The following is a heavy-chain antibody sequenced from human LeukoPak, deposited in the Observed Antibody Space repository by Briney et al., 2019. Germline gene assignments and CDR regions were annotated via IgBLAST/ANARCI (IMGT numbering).Heavy chain of an antibody. Sequence: LSLTCTVSGDSISSYYWSWIRQAPGKGLEWVSYISSSSSYTNYADSVKGRFTISRDNAKNSLYLQMNSLRAEDTAVYYCARDMVRGVLDAFDIWGQGTMVTVSS. CDR2: ISSSSSYT. D-gene: IGHD3-10*01. V-gene: IGHV3-11*05. CDR3: ARDMVRGVLDAFDI. CDR1: GDSISSYY. J-gene: IGHJ3*02.